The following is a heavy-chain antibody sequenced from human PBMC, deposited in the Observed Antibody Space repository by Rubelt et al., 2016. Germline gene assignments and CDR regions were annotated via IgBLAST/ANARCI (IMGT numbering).Heavy chain of an antibody. D-gene: IGHD3-3*01. CDR1: GGSISSSSYY. J-gene: IGHJ4*02. Sequence: QLQLQESGPGLVKPSETLSLTCTVSGGSISSSSYYWGWIRQPPGKGLEWIGSIYYIGSTYYNPSLKSRVTISVDTSKNQFSLKLSSVTAADTAVYYCARPFSRHGAGGDYWGQGTLVTVSS. CDR2: IYYIGST. V-gene: IGHV4-39*01. CDR3: ARPFSRHGAGGDY.